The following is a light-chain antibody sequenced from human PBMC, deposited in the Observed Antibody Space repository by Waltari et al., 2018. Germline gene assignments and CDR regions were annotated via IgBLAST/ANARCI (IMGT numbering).Light chain of an antibody. Sequence: QSVLTQPPSAFGTPGQRVTCPCSGSSANIGSDYVSWYQQFPGTAPKLPTYRNSHRPSGVPDRFSGSKFGTSASLAISGLRSEDEADYYCGTWDDSLGAWVFGGGTRVTVL. CDR2: RNS. V-gene: IGLV1-47*01. CDR1: SANIGSDY. J-gene: IGLJ3*02. CDR3: GTWDDSLGAWV.